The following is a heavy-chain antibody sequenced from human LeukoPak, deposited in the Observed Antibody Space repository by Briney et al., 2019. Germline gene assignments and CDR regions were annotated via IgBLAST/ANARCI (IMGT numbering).Heavy chain of an antibody. CDR1: GFTFSTYW. V-gene: IGHV3-7*01. CDR2: IKEDGSEK. Sequence: GGSLRLSCAASGFTFSTYWMSWVRQAPGKGLEWVANIKEDGSEKYYGDSVKGRFTISRDNAKNSLYLEMNSLRVEDTAVYYCARDSSGYQWGQGTLVAVSS. CDR3: ARDSSGYQ. J-gene: IGHJ4*02. D-gene: IGHD3-22*01.